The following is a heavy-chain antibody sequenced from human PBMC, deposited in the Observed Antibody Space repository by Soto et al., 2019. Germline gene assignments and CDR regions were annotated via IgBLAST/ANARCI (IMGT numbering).Heavy chain of an antibody. CDR3: ARTKCSGGSCYSWSLDY. D-gene: IGHD2-15*01. CDR2: RYYSEST. J-gene: IGHJ4*02. CDR1: GGSITTGGYY. V-gene: IGHV4-31*03. Sequence: SETLSLTCTVSGGSITTGGYYWSWIRQLPGKGLEWIGHRYYSESTYHNPSLKSRVSISLDASKNQFSLKLSFVTAADTAMYYCARTKCSGGSCYSWSLDYWGQGTPVTVSS.